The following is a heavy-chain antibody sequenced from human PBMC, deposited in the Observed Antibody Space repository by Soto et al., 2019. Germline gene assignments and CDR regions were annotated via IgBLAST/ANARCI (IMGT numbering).Heavy chain of an antibody. CDR2: IHAGNGNT. D-gene: IGHD2-2*01. Sequence: QVQLVQSGPEMKKPGASVKLSCKASGYTFTTYSMHWVRQAPGQRLEWMGWIHAGNGNTEHSQKFLGRVTITRDTSASTAYLELGSLRSEDTAVYYCARAACSSTSCYNYYAYGMDVWGQGTAVTVS. CDR1: GYTFTTYS. J-gene: IGHJ6*02. V-gene: IGHV1-3*01. CDR3: ARAACSSTSCYNYYAYGMDV.